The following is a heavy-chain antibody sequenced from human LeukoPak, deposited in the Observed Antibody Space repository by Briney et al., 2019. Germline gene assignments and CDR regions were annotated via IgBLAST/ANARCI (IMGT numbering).Heavy chain of an antibody. D-gene: IGHD5-12*01. Sequence: ASVKVSCKASGYTFTSYDINWVRQATGQGLEWMGWMNPNSGNTGYAQKFQGRVTMTRNTSISTAYMELSSLRSEDTAVYYCARETVKWLRWGFDYWGQGTLVTVSS. CDR2: MNPNSGNT. J-gene: IGHJ4*02. CDR3: ARETVKWLRWGFDY. CDR1: GYTFTSYD. V-gene: IGHV1-8*01.